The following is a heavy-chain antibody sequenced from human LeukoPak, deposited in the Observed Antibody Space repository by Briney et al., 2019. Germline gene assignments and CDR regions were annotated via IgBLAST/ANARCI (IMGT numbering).Heavy chain of an antibody. D-gene: IGHD2-8*01. CDR2: IYSSGST. CDR3: ARTAKNNGGYNDY. CDR1: GGSISSYY. J-gene: IGHJ4*02. Sequence: SETLSLTCTVSGGSISSYYWSWIRQPAGKGLEWIGRIYSSGSTNYNPSLKSRLTMSVDTSKNQFSLKLSSETAADTAVYYCARTAKNNGGYNDYWGQGTLVTVSS. V-gene: IGHV4-4*07.